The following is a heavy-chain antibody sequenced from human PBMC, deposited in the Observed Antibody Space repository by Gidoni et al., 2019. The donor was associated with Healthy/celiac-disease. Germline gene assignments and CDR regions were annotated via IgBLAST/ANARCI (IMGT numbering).Heavy chain of an antibody. CDR3: ARDGGYYDFWSGFDY. CDR2: IWYDGSNK. Sequence: QVQLVESGGGVVQPGRSLRLSCAASGFPFSSYGMHWVRQAPGKGLEWVAVIWYDGSNKYYADSVKGRFTISRDNSKNTLYLQMNSLRAEDTAVYYCARDGGYYDFWSGFDYWGQGTLVTVSS. V-gene: IGHV3-33*01. J-gene: IGHJ4*02. CDR1: GFPFSSYG. D-gene: IGHD3-3*01.